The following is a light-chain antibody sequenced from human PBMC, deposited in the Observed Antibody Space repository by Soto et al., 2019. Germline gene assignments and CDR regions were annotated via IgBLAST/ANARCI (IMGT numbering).Light chain of an antibody. V-gene: IGKV3-15*01. CDR1: QSVRSK. CDR2: DTY. CDR3: EQYNDWFSIT. J-gene: IGKJ5*01. Sequence: EIVLRESPGTLYLSPGERATLSCRDSQSVRSKVAWYQQKPGQAPSLVIYDTYIRATGIPARFSGSGFGTEFTLTISSLQPEDFAVYYCEQYNDWFSITFGQGTLLEIK.